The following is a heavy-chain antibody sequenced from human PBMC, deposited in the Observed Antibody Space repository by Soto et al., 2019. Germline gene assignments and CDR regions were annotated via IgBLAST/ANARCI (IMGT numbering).Heavy chain of an antibody. D-gene: IGHD6-6*01. CDR1: GFTFSDYY. Sequence: QVQLVESGGGLVKPGGSLRLSCTASGFTFSDYYMSWIRQAPGKGLEWVSYISGTGTDTNYAASVKGRFTTSRDNAKNSLYLQMNSLRDEDTAVYYCANTARLASDWGQGTLVTVSS. J-gene: IGHJ4*02. CDR2: ISGTGTDT. V-gene: IGHV3-11*05. CDR3: ANTARLASD.